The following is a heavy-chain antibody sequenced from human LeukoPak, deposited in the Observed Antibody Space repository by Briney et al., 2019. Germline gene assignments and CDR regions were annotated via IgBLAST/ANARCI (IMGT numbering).Heavy chain of an antibody. V-gene: IGHV3-30*02. CDR2: IRYDGSNK. CDR1: GFIFNSYG. Sequence: GGSLRLSCAASGFIFNSYGMHWVRQAPGKGLEWVAFIRYDGSNKYYADSVKGRFTISRDNSKNTLYLQMNSLRVEDTAVYYCAREDNWFDPWGQGTLVTVSS. CDR3: AREDNWFDP. J-gene: IGHJ5*02.